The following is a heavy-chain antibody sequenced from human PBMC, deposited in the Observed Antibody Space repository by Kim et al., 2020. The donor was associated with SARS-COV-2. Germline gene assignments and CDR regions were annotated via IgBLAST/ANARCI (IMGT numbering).Heavy chain of an antibody. D-gene: IGHD5-18*01. Sequence: GGSLRLSCAASGFTVSSNYMSWVRQAPGKGLEWVSVIYSGGSTYYADSVKGRFTISRDNSKNTLYLQMNSLRAEDTAVYYCARALFYSYGFDYWGQGTLVTVSS. CDR3: ARALFYSYGFDY. V-gene: IGHV3-53*01. CDR1: GFTVSSNY. J-gene: IGHJ4*02. CDR2: IYSGGST.